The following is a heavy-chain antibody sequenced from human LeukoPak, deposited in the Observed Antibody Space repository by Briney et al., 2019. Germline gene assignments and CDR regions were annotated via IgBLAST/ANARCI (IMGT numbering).Heavy chain of an antibody. V-gene: IGHV3-74*01. CDR3: ARLHGHGLDP. J-gene: IGHJ5*01. D-gene: IGHD2-8*01. CDR2: INSDGSST. Sequence: GGSLGLSCAASGFTFSSYWMHWVRQAPGKGLLWVSRINSDGSSTRYADSVKGRFTISRDNAKNTLYLQMNSLRAEDTAVYYCARLHGHGLDPWGQGSLVTVSS. CDR1: GFTFSSYW.